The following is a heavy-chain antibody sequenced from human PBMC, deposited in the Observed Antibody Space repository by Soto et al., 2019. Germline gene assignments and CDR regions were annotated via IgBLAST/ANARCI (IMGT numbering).Heavy chain of an antibody. CDR3: AKETISTSCCNWFDP. D-gene: IGHD2-2*01. Sequence: PGGSLRLSCAASGFTFSSYAMSWVRQAPGEGLEWVSAISGSGISTYYADSVKGRFTISRDNSKNTLYLQMNSLRAEDTAVYYCAKETISTSCCNWFDPWGQGTLVTVSS. V-gene: IGHV3-23*01. CDR1: GFTFSSYA. CDR2: ISGSGIST. J-gene: IGHJ5*02.